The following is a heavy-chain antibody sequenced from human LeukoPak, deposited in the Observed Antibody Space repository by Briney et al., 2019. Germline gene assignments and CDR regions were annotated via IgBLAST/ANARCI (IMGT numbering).Heavy chain of an antibody. CDR3: ARYFGGNCDYFDS. V-gene: IGHV4-39*02. D-gene: IGHD4-23*01. Sequence: SETLSLTCTVSGGSISSDYYYWAWIRQPPGRGLEWIGNIYFRGNTYYNPSLESRLTISVDTSNNDFSLKLRSVTAADTAVYFCARYFGGNCDYFDSWGQGTLVTVSS. CDR1: GGSISSDYYY. CDR2: IYFRGNT. J-gene: IGHJ4*02.